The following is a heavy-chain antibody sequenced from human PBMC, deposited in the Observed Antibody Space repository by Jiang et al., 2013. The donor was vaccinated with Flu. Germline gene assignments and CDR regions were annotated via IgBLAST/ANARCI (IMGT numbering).Heavy chain of an antibody. J-gene: IGHJ3*02. V-gene: IGHV1-69*06. CDR1: GGTFSSYA. CDR2: IIPIFGTA. CDR3: ARDHGVFWSGYWLSNAFDI. Sequence: GAEVKKPGSSVKVSCKASGGTFSSYAISWVRQAPGQGLEWMGGIIPIFGTANYAQKFQGRVTITADKSTSTAYMELSSLRSEDTAVYYCARDHGVFWSGYWLSNAFDIWGQGTMVTVSS. D-gene: IGHD3-3*01.